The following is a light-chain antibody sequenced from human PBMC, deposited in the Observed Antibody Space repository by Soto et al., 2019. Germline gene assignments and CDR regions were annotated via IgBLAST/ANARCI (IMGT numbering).Light chain of an antibody. CDR3: QVWDSSSDHYV. CDR1: NIGSKT. V-gene: IGLV3-21*04. CDR2: HDS. Sequence: SYELTQPPSVSVAPGKTATITCGGNNIGSKTVHWYQQKPGQAPVLVIYHDSDRPSGIPERFSGSNSANTATLTISRVEAGDEADYYCQVWDSSSDHYVFGIGTKLTVL. J-gene: IGLJ1*01.